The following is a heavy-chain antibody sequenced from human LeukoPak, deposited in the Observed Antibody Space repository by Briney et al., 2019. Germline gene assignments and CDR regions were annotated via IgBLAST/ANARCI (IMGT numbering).Heavy chain of an antibody. CDR3: ARGPLIEVAGTTWDY. CDR2: INDGGGNT. V-gene: IGHV3-23*01. D-gene: IGHD6-19*01. Sequence: GGSLRLSCAASRFTFSDYAMGWVRQAPDKGLEWVSAINDGGGNTYYADSVKGRFTISRDNSRNTLYLQMNSLRAEDTALYYCARGPLIEVAGTTWDYWGQGTPVTVSS. CDR1: RFTFSDYA. J-gene: IGHJ4*02.